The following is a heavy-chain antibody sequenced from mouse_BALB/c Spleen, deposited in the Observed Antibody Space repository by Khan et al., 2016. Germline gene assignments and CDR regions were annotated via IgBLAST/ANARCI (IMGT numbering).Heavy chain of an antibody. CDR1: GFNIKDYY. V-gene: IGHV14-4*02. CDR3: NAVYYDSGSGF. CDR2: IDPDNGDT. J-gene: IGHJ2*01. Sequence: VQLQQSGAELVRSGASVKLSCTASGFNIKDYYIHWLKQRPEQGLEWIGWIDPDNGDTEYDPKFQGKATMTADTSSHTAYLQLNRLPSEDTAVYYCNAVYYDSGSGFWGLGSTLTVSS. D-gene: IGHD2-4*01.